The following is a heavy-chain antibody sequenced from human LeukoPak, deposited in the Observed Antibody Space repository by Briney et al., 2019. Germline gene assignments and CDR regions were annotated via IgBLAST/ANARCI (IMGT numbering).Heavy chain of an antibody. CDR1: GFTVSSNY. Sequence: PGGSLRLSCAASGFTVSSNYMSWVRQAPGKGLEWVSVISSGGSTYYADSVTGRFTISRDNSKNTLYLQMNGLRAEDTAVYYCARGGDIVGATRSAFDIWGQGTLVTVSS. CDR2: ISSGGST. CDR3: ARGGDIVGATRSAFDI. D-gene: IGHD1-26*01. J-gene: IGHJ3*02. V-gene: IGHV3-53*01.